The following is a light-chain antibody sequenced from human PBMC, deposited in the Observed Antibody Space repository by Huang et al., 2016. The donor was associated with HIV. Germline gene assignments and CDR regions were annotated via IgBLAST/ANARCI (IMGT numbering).Light chain of an antibody. CDR3: QHYGSSPPIT. CDR2: GAS. CDR1: QRSTSSY. J-gene: IGKJ5*01. Sequence: EIVLTQSPGTLSLSPGESATLSCRASQRSTSSYVAWYQQRPGQAPRLLIYGASSRTTGIPDRFTGSGSGTDFTLTINRLEPEDSAVYYCQHYGSSPPITFGQGTRLEIK. V-gene: IGKV3-20*01.